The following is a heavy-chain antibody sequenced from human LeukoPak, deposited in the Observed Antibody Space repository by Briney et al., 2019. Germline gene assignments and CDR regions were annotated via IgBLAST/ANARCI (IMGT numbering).Heavy chain of an antibody. J-gene: IGHJ5*01. V-gene: IGHV3-30*02. D-gene: IGHD3-3*01. Sequence: SGGSLRLFCAASGFTFSSYGMHWVRQAPGKGLEWVAFTRPDGSNKHYGDSVQGRFTISRDNSRNTLYLQMNSLRVEDTAMYYCAKDWSTDWSNWFDSWGPGSLVTVSS. CDR3: AKDWSTDWSNWFDS. CDR2: TRPDGSNK. CDR1: GFTFSSYG.